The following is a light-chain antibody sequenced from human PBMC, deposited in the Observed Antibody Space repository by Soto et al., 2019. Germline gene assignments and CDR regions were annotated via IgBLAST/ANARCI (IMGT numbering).Light chain of an antibody. CDR3: QQYGSSPRT. J-gene: IGKJ2*01. CDR2: VAS. Sequence: EIVLTQSPGTLSLSPGERATLSCRASQSVSSSYLAWYQRKPGQAPRLLIYVASTRATGIPDRFSGSGSGTDFTLTISRLEPEDFAVYYCQQYGSSPRTFGQGTKLEIK. V-gene: IGKV3-20*01. CDR1: QSVSSSY.